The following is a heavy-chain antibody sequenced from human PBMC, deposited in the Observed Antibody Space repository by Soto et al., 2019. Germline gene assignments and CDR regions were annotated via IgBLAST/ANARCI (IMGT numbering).Heavy chain of an antibody. CDR2: IYYSGST. J-gene: IGHJ3*02. Sequence: TVSCGSISSYYWSWIRQPPGKGLEWIGYIYYSGSTNYNPSLKSRVTISVDTSKDQFSLKLSSVTAADTAVYYCARIYGDFDDAFDIWGQGTMVTVSS. D-gene: IGHD4-17*01. CDR3: ARIYGDFDDAFDI. CDR1: CGSISSYY. V-gene: IGHV4-59*01.